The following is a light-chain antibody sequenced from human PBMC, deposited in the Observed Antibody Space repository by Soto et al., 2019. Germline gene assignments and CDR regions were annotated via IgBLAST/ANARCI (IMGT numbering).Light chain of an antibody. J-gene: IGLJ2*01. CDR3: SSYTSSSTVV. Sequence: QAVLTQPASVSGSPGQSITISCTGTSSDVGGYNYVSWYQQHPGKAPKLMIYDASNRPSGVSNRFSGSKSGNTASLTISGLQAEDEADCYCSSYTSSSTVVFGGGTKVTVL. CDR2: DAS. V-gene: IGLV2-14*01. CDR1: SSDVGGYNY.